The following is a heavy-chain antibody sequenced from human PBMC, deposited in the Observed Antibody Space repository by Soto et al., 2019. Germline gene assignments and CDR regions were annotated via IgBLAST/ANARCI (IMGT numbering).Heavy chain of an antibody. J-gene: IGHJ4*02. D-gene: IGHD6-6*01. CDR1: GGSFSGYY. Sequence: ETLSLTCAVYGGSFSGYYWSWIRQPPGKGLEWIGEINHSGSTNYNPSLKSRVTISVDTSKNQFSLKLSSVTAADTAVYYCARSYSSSSPLYFDYWGQGTLVTVSS. CDR2: INHSGST. CDR3: ARSYSSSSPLYFDY. V-gene: IGHV4-34*01.